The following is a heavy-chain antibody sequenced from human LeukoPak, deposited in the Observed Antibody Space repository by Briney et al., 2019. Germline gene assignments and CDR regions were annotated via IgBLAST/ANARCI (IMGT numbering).Heavy chain of an antibody. CDR3: ARPPTCSGSTSCAPSY. J-gene: IGHJ4*02. D-gene: IGHD2-2*01. CDR1: GYTFTSYC. CDR2: INPSGGST. Sequence: GASVKVSCKASGYTFTSYCMHWVRQAPGQGLEWMGIINPSGGSTSYAQKFQGRVTMTRDTSTSTVYMELSSLRSEDTAVYYCARPPTCSGSTSCAPSYWGQGTLVTVSS. V-gene: IGHV1-46*01.